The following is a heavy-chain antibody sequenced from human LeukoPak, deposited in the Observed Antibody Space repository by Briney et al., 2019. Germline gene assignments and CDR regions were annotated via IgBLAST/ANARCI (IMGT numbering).Heavy chain of an antibody. CDR2: INPNSGGT. CDR1: GYTFTGYY. Sequence: ASVKVSCKASGYTFTGYYMHWVRQAPGQGLEWMGWINPNSGGTNYAQTFQGRVTMTRDTSISTAYMELSRLRSDDTAVYYCARVTRYCSSTSCYWFDYWGQGTLVTVSP. V-gene: IGHV1-2*02. J-gene: IGHJ4*02. D-gene: IGHD2-2*01. CDR3: ARVTRYCSSTSCYWFDY.